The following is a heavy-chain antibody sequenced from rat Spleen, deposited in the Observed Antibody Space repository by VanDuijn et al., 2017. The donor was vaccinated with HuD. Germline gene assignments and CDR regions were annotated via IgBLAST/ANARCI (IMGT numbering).Heavy chain of an antibody. Sequence: EVQLVESDGGLVQPGRSLKLSCAASGFTFSDYYMAWVRQAPTKGLEWVATISFDGGRNFYRDSVKGRFTISRDNAKSTLSLQMDSLRSEDTATYYCARHGYDGSYYYWDYWGQGVMVTVSS. CDR3: ARHGYDGSYYYWDY. J-gene: IGHJ2*01. D-gene: IGHD1-12*02. CDR2: ISFDGGRN. V-gene: IGHV5-29*01. CDR1: GFTFSDYY.